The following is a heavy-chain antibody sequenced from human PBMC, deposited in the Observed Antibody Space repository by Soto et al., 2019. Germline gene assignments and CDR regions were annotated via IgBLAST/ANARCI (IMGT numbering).Heavy chain of an antibody. J-gene: IGHJ5*02. CDR2: ISTYNGKT. V-gene: IGHV1-18*01. D-gene: IGHD3-10*01. Sequence: QVQLIQSGGDVKKPGASVKVSCKASGYTFTSYGISWVRQGPGQGLEWLGWISTYNGKTKYAQIIQGRVTMTTDTSTTTTYMEGRDLISDDTAVYYCARDPFGVRAPVEIAGWCDLWGQGTLVSVSS. CDR3: ARDPFGVRAPVEIAGWCDL. CDR1: GYTFTSYG.